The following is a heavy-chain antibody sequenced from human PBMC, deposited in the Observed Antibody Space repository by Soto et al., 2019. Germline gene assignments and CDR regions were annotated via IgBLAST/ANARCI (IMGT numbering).Heavy chain of an antibody. D-gene: IGHD3-10*01. CDR2: IIPIFGTA. Sequence: QVQLVQSGAEVKKPGSSVKVSCKASGGTFSSYAISWVRQAPGQGLEWMGGIIPIFGTANYAQKFQGRVTITADESTSTAYMELSSLRSEDTAVYYCAREGGFGPYYYYYGMDVWGQGTTVTVSS. CDR3: AREGGFGPYYYYYGMDV. V-gene: IGHV1-69*01. CDR1: GGTFSSYA. J-gene: IGHJ6*02.